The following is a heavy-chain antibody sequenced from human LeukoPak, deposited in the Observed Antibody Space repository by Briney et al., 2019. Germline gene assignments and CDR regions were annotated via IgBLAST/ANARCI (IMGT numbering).Heavy chain of an antibody. Sequence: SETLSLTCAVYGGSFSGYYWSWIRQPPGKGLEWIGEINHSGSTNYNPSLKSRVTISVDTSKNQFSLKLSSVTAADTAVYYCARDSSGWYAHWGQGTLVTVSS. CDR2: INHSGST. J-gene: IGHJ5*02. V-gene: IGHV4-34*01. CDR1: GGSFSGYY. D-gene: IGHD6-19*01. CDR3: ARDSSGWYAH.